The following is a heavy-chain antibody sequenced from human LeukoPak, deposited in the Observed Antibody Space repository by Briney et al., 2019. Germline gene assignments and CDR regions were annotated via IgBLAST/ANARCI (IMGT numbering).Heavy chain of an antibody. D-gene: IGHD5-18*01. CDR3: ARDPHPSYGQYLVDY. V-gene: IGHV1-69*05. Sequence: SVKVSCKASGVTFSSYAISWVRQAPGQGLEWMGRIIPIFGTANYAQKFQGRVTITTDESTSTAYMELSSLRSEDTAVYYCARDPHPSYGQYLVDYWGQGTLVTVSS. CDR2: IIPIFGTA. J-gene: IGHJ4*02. CDR1: GVTFSSYA.